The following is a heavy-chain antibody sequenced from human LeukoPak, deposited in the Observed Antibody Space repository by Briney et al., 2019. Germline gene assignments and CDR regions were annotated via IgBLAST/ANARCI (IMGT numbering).Heavy chain of an antibody. CDR3: ARDLDDYVWGSYSTLFY. D-gene: IGHD3-16*01. CDR2: IIPIFGTA. Sequence: GASVKVSCKASGGTFSSYAISWVRQAPGQGLEWMGRIIPIFGTANYAQKFRGRVTITTDESTSTAYMELSSLRSEDTAVYYCARDLDDYVWGSYSTLFYWGQGTLVTVSS. V-gene: IGHV1-69*05. CDR1: GGTFSSYA. J-gene: IGHJ4*02.